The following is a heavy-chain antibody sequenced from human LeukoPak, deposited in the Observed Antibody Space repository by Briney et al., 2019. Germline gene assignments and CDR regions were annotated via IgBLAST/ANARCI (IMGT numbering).Heavy chain of an antibody. V-gene: IGHV1-69*06. CDR2: IIPIFGTA. CDR3: ARGEGYCTNGVCSSLGWFDP. Sequence: SVKVSCKASGGTFSSYAISWVRQVPGQGLEWMGRIIPIFGTANYAQKVQGRVTITADKSTSTAYMELSRLRSEDTAVYYCARGEGYCTNGVCSSLGWFDPWGQGTLVTVSS. CDR1: GGTFSSYA. D-gene: IGHD2-8*01. J-gene: IGHJ5*02.